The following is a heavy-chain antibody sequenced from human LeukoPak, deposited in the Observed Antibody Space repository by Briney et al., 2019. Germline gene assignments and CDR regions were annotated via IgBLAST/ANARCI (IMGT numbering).Heavy chain of an antibody. CDR3: ARYVWGSYPTFEDY. CDR2: IYYSGST. Sequence: SETLSLTCSVSGGSIGSGSYYWSWIRQTPGKGREWIGYIYYSGSTNYNPSLKSRVTISVDTSKNQFSLKLSSVTAADTAVYYCARYVWGSYPTFEDYWGQGTLVTVSS. D-gene: IGHD3-16*02. CDR1: GGSIGSGSYY. V-gene: IGHV4-61*01. J-gene: IGHJ4*02.